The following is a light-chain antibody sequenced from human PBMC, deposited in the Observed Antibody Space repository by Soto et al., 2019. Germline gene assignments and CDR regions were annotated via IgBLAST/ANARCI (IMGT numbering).Light chain of an antibody. J-gene: IGLJ1*01. Sequence: QSVLTQPPSVSGAPGQRVTISCTGSSSNIGAGYDVHWYQQLPGTAPKLLIYGNTNRPSGVPDRFSGSKSGTSVSLAITGLQAADEADYYCQSYDRSLSALYVFGTGTKLTVL. CDR2: GNT. CDR3: QSYDRSLSALYV. CDR1: SSNIGAGYD. V-gene: IGLV1-40*01.